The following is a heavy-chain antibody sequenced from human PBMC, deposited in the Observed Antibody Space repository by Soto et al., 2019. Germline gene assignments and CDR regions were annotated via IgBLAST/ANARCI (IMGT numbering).Heavy chain of an antibody. D-gene: IGHD5-18*01. Sequence: GSGPTLVNPTQTLTLTCTFSGFSLSTSGVGVGWIRQPPGKALEWLALIYWNDDKRYSPSLKSRLTITKDTSKNQVVLTMTNMDPVDTATYYCALLPLYSYGPLPFDYWGQGTLVTVSS. CDR1: GFSLSTSGVG. CDR3: ALLPLYSYGPLPFDY. J-gene: IGHJ4*02. V-gene: IGHV2-5*01. CDR2: IYWNDDK.